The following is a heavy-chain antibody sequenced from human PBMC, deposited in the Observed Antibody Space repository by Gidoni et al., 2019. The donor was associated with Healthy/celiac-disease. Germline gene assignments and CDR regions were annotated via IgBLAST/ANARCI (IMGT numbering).Heavy chain of an antibody. CDR2: IYYSGST. V-gene: IGHV4-31*03. Sequence: QVQLQESGPGLVKPSQTLSLTCTVSGGSISSGVYYWSWIRQHPGKGLEWIGYIYYSGSTYYNPSLKSRVTISVATSKNQFSLKLSSVTAADTAVYYCARVTLPGSIAVAGTIWFDPWGQGTLVTVSS. D-gene: IGHD6-19*01. CDR3: ARVTLPGSIAVAGTIWFDP. J-gene: IGHJ5*02. CDR1: GGSISSGVYY.